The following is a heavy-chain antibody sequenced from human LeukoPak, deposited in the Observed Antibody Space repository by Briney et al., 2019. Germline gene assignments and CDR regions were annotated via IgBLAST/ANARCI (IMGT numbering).Heavy chain of an antibody. D-gene: IGHD3-22*01. CDR3: STTYYYDSSEGY. J-gene: IGHJ4*02. Sequence: RGSLRLSCAASGFTFSNAWMNWVRQAPGKGLEWVGRIKSKTDGGTTDYAAPVKGRFTISRDDSKNTLYLQMNSLKTEDTAVYYCSTTYYYDSSEGYWGQGTLVTVSS. V-gene: IGHV3-15*07. CDR2: IKSKTDGGTT. CDR1: GFTFSNAW.